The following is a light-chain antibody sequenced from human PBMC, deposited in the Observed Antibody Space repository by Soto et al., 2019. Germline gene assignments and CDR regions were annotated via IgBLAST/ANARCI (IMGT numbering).Light chain of an antibody. V-gene: IGKV3-20*01. CDR3: QQYGSSLRT. Sequence: EIVLTQSPGTLSLSPGERATLSCRASQSVSSNYLAWYQQKPGQAPRLLIYGASSRATGIPDRFSGSGSGTDFTLTISRLEPEDFAAYYCQQYGSSLRTFGQGTKVEIK. J-gene: IGKJ1*01. CDR1: QSVSSNY. CDR2: GAS.